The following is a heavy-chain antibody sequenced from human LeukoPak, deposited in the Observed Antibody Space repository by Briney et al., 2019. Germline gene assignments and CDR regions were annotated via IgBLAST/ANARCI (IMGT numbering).Heavy chain of an antibody. CDR3: ATSWGPDTSTSRWGRDGVDV. J-gene: IGHJ6*02. V-gene: IGHV3-64D*06. CDR2: ISSNGGST. CDR1: GFTFSSYA. D-gene: IGHD3-16*01. Sequence: PGGSLRLSCSASGFTFSSYAMHWVRQAPGKGLEYVSAISSNGGSTYYADSVKGRFTISRDNSKNTLYLQMSSLRAEDTAVYYCATSWGPDTSTSRWGRDGVDVWGQGTTVTVSS.